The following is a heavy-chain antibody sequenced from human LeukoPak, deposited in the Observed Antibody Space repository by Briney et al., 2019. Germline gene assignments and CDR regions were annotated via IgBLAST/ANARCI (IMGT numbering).Heavy chain of an antibody. CDR1: GFTFSSYL. CDR3: ATSDYDFWSGYSFDY. CDR2: IKSDGSST. J-gene: IGHJ4*02. Sequence: GEALRLSCAASGFTFSSYLMHWVPPAPGKGLVWVSRIKSDGSSTSYADSVKGRFTISRDNAKNTLYLQMNSLRAEDTAVYYCATSDYDFWSGYSFDYWGQGTLVTVSS. D-gene: IGHD3-3*01. V-gene: IGHV3-74*01.